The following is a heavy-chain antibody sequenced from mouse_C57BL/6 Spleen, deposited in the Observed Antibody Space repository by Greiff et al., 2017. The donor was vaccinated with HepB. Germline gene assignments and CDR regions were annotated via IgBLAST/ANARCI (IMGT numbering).Heavy chain of an antibody. CDR3: ARVPITTVVATNPFDY. J-gene: IGHJ2*01. V-gene: IGHV5-17*01. CDR2: ISSGSSTI. CDR1: GFTFSDYG. Sequence: EVHLVESGGGLVKSGGSLKLSCAASGFTFSDYGMHWVRQAPEKGLEWVAYISSGSSTIYYADTVKGRFTISRDNAKNTLFLQMTSLRSEDTDMYYFARVPITTVVATNPFDYWGQGTTLTDSS. D-gene: IGHD1-1*01.